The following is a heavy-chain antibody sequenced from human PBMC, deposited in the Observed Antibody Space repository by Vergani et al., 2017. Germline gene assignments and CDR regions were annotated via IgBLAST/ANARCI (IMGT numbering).Heavy chain of an antibody. V-gene: IGHV4-39*01. CDR2: IYYSGST. D-gene: IGHD3-9*01. Sequence: QLQLQESGPGLVKPSETLSLTCTVSGGSISSSSYYWGWIRQPPGKGLEWIGSIYYSGSTYYNQFLKSRVTISVDTSKNQFSLKLSSVTAADTAVYYCARRRDYDILTCGFDYWGQGTLVTVSS. CDR1: GGSISSSSYY. CDR3: ARRRDYDILTCGFDY. J-gene: IGHJ4*02.